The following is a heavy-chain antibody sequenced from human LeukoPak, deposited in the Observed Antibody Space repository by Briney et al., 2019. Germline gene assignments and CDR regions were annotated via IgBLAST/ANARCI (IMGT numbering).Heavy chain of an antibody. J-gene: IGHJ6*02. CDR1: GFTFSSYS. Sequence: TGGSLRLSCAGSGFTFSSYSMNWVRQAPGKGLEWVSSISSSSSYIYYADSAKGRFTISRDNAKNSLYLQMNSLRAEDTAVYYCARDQDYGDTGMDVWGQGTTVTVSS. CDR3: ARDQDYGDTGMDV. V-gene: IGHV3-21*01. D-gene: IGHD4-17*01. CDR2: ISSSSSYI.